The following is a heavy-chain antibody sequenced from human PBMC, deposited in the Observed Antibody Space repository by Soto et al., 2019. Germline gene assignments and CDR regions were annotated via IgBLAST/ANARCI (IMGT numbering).Heavy chain of an antibody. CDR2: IYYSGST. CDR1: GGSISSVGHY. Sequence: PSETLSLTCSVSGGSISSVGHYWTWIRQQPGKGLEWIGYIYYSGSTDYNPSLKSRVTISVDRSKNQFSLNLSSVTAADTAIYYCARESGGYDSSTRYGLDVWGQGTTGTVSS. D-gene: IGHD6-25*01. V-gene: IGHV4-31*03. CDR3: ARESGGYDSSTRYGLDV. J-gene: IGHJ6*02.